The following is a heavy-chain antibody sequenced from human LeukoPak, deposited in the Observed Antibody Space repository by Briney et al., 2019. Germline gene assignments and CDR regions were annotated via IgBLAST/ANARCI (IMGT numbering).Heavy chain of an antibody. CDR3: ARELRNDFWKVAWFDP. Sequence: PGGSLRLSCAASGFTVSSNYMSWVRQAPGKGLEWVSVIYSGGSTYYADSVKGRFTISRDNSKNTLYLQMNSQRAEDTAVYYCARELRNDFWKVAWFDPWGQGTLVTVSS. V-gene: IGHV3-53*01. CDR2: IYSGGST. J-gene: IGHJ5*02. CDR1: GFTVSSNY. D-gene: IGHD3-3*01.